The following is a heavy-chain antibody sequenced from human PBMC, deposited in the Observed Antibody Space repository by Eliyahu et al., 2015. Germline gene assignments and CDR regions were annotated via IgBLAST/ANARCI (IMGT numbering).Heavy chain of an antibody. CDR3: ARINVIMVRGANYYGMDV. J-gene: IGHJ6*02. D-gene: IGHD3-10*01. CDR2: TRNKANSYTT. Sequence: EVQLVESGGGLVQPXGSLRLSCATSGFTFSDHYMDWVRQAPGKGLEWVGRTRNKANSYTTEYAAFVEGRFTISRDDSKNSLYLQMNSLKTEDTAVYYCARINVIMVRGANYYGMDVWGQGTTVTVSS. CDR1: GFTFSDHY. V-gene: IGHV3-72*01.